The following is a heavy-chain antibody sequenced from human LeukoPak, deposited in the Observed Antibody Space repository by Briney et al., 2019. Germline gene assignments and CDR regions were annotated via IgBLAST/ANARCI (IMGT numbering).Heavy chain of an antibody. V-gene: IGHV1-2*02. CDR1: GYTFTGYY. CDR2: INPNSGGT. J-gene: IGHJ4*02. Sequence: ASVKVSCKASGYTFTGYYMHWVRQAPGQGLEWMGWINPNSGGTNYAQKFQGRVTMTRDTSISTAYMELSRLRSDDTAVYYCARRYYDILTGYYKYYFDYWGREPWSPSPQ. D-gene: IGHD3-9*01. CDR3: ARRYYDILTGYYKYYFDY.